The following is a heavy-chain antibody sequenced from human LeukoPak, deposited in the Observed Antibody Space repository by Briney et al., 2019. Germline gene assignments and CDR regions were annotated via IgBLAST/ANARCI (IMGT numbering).Heavy chain of an antibody. CDR3: ARAGLAARTTYRLYYYYYMDV. CDR2: INHSGST. J-gene: IGHJ6*03. D-gene: IGHD6-6*01. Sequence: SETLSLTCAVYGGSFSGYYWRWIRQPPGKGLEWIGEINHSGSTNYNPYLKSRVTISVDTSKNQFSLKLSSVTAADTAVYYCARAGLAARTTYRLYYYYYMDVWGKGTTVTVSS. CDR1: GGSFSGYY. V-gene: IGHV4-34*01.